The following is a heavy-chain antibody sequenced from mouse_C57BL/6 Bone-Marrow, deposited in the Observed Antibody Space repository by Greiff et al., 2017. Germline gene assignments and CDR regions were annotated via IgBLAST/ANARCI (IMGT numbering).Heavy chain of an antibody. Sequence: VQLQQSGAELVRPGASVTLSCKASGYTFTDYEMHWVKQTPVHGLEWIGAIDPETGGTAYNQKFKGKAILTADKSSSSAYMELRSLTSEDSAVYYCTEHAMDYWGQGTSVTVSS. CDR3: TEHAMDY. V-gene: IGHV1-15*01. CDR2: IDPETGGT. CDR1: GYTFTDYE. J-gene: IGHJ4*01.